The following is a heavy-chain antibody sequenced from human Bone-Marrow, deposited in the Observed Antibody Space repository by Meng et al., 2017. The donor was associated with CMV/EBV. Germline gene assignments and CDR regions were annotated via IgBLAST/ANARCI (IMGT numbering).Heavy chain of an antibody. J-gene: IGHJ4*02. V-gene: IGHV4-38-2*02. CDR2: IYHSGST. Sequence: GSLRLSCTVSGYSISSGYYWGWIRQPPGKGLEWIGSIYHSGSTYYNPSLKSRVTISVDTSKNQFSLKLSSVTAADTAVYYCASLSRAQGKDYWGQGTLVTVSS. CDR3: ASLSRAQGKDY. D-gene: IGHD4-23*01. CDR1: GYSISSGYY.